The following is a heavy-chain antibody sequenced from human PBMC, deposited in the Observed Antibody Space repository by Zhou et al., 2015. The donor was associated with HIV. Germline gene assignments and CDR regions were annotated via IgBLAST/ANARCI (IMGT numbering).Heavy chain of an antibody. V-gene: IGHV1-2*02. CDR3: ASDQRFGELAAFDI. Sequence: QVQLVQSGAEVKKPGSSVKVSCKASGGTFSSYAISWVRQAPGQGLEWMGWINPNSGGTNYAQKFQGRVTMTRDTSISTAYMELSRLRSDDTAVYYCASDQRFGELAAFDIWGQGTMVTVSS. CDR1: GGTFSSYA. D-gene: IGHD3-10*01. CDR2: INPNSGGT. J-gene: IGHJ3*02.